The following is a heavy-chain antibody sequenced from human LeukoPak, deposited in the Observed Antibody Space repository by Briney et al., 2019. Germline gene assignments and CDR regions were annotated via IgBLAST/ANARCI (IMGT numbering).Heavy chain of an antibody. Sequence: GSGPTLAXPTQTLTLTRTFSGLSRRTSGVRGGWIGQPPGKALEWHALIDRDDDKFYSTSLKTGRTISKDTSKNQVVLTMTNMDPEDTATYYCARMGDDYGDAFDIWGQGTMVTVSS. D-gene: IGHD4-17*01. V-gene: IGHV2-70*04. CDR3: ARMGDDYGDAFDI. CDR2: IDRDDDK. CDR1: GLSRRTSGVR. J-gene: IGHJ3*02.